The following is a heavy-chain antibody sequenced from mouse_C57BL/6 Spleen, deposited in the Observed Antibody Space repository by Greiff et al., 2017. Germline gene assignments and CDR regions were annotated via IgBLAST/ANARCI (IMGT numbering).Heavy chain of an antibody. CDR1: GYTFTSYW. Sequence: QVQLQQPGAELVKPGASVKMSCKASGYTFTSYWITWVKPRPGQGLEWIGDIYPGSGSTNYNEKFKSKATLTVDTSSSTAYMQLSSLTSEDSAVYYCALGLITTVVAKDYWGQGTTLTVSS. V-gene: IGHV1-55*01. D-gene: IGHD1-1*01. CDR2: IYPGSGST. CDR3: ALGLITTVVAKDY. J-gene: IGHJ2*01.